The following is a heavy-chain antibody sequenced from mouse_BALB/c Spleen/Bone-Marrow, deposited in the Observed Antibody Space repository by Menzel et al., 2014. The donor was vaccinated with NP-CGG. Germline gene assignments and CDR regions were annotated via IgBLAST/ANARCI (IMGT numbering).Heavy chain of an antibody. V-gene: IGHV5-17*02. CDR2: ISSGSSTI. CDR1: GFTFSSFG. J-gene: IGHJ3*01. Sequence: VQLLQPGGGLVQPGGSRKLSCAASGFTFSSFGMHWVRQAPEKGLEWVAYISSGSSTIYYADTVKGRFTISRDNPKNTLFLQMTSLRSEDTAMYYCARELLAYWGQGTLVTVSA. CDR3: ARELLAY. D-gene: IGHD2-12*01.